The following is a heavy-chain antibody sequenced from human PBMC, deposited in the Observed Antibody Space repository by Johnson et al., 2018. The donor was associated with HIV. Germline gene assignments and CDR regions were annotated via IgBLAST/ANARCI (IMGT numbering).Heavy chain of an antibody. CDR3: TTMGLGSSSWRYDAFDI. J-gene: IGHJ3*02. D-gene: IGHD6-13*01. V-gene: IGHV3-15*01. CDR1: EFTLSNAW. CDR2: IKRKSDGGTT. Sequence: VQLVESGGGLVKPGGSLRLSCAASEFTLSNAWMSWVRQVPGKGLEWVGRIKRKSDGGTTEYAAPVKGRFSISRDDSKNTRYLQMNSRKTEDTAVYYCTTMGLGSSSWRYDAFDIWGQGTMVTVSS.